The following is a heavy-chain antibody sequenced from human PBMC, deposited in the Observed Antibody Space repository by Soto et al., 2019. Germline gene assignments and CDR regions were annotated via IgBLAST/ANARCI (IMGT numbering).Heavy chain of an antibody. D-gene: IGHD2-21*02. CDR2: IYWDDDK. CDR1: GFSLSTTGVG. Sequence: QITLKESGPTLVKPTQTLTLTCSFSGFSLSTTGVGVGWIRQPPGKALEWLALIYWDDDKRYNPSLNSRLTITNDTSKIQVVLAMTTMDPVDTATYYCVQSRCGGDCLQSYSSHSYYGLDVWGQGTTVTVSS. CDR3: VQSRCGGDCLQSYSSHSYYGLDV. J-gene: IGHJ6*02. V-gene: IGHV2-5*02.